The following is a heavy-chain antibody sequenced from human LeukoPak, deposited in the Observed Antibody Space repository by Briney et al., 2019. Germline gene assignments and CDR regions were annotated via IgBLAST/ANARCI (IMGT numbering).Heavy chain of an antibody. D-gene: IGHD2-2*01. J-gene: IGHJ4*02. CDR1: GFTFSNAW. CDR3: ASPYCSSTSCSTLHDF. Sequence: GGSLRLSCAASGFTFSNAWMSWVRQAPGKGLEWVANIKQDGAEKYYVDSVKGRFTISRDNAKSSLYLQMNSLRAEDTAVYYCASPYCSSTSCSTLHDFWGQGTLVTVSS. CDR2: IKQDGAEK. V-gene: IGHV3-7*01.